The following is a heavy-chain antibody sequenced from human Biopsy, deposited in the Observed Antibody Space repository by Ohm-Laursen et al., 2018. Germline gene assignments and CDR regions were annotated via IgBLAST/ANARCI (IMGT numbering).Heavy chain of an antibody. CDR2: LNPVSGNS. Sequence: SVKVSCKSSGYTFTSYDTTWVRQASGQGPEWIGWLNPVSGNSNFGQKFRGRVTVTSDTSISTAYMELSGLTSDDTATYYCGRAVRNQLLTDPWGQGTLVTVTS. CDR3: GRAVRNQLLTDP. CDR1: GYTFTSYD. D-gene: IGHD1-7*01. J-gene: IGHJ5*02. V-gene: IGHV1-8*01.